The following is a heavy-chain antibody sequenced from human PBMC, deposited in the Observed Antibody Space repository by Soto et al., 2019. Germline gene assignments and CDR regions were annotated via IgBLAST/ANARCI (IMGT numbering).Heavy chain of an antibody. CDR2: TYYRSKWYS. V-gene: IGHV6-1*01. CDR3: ARDSSSWEYYYYGLDV. CDR1: GDSVSSNSAA. Sequence: SQTLSLTCAISGDSVSSNSAAWNWIRQSPSRGLEWLGRTYYRSKWYSDYALSVKSRITINPDTSKNQFSLQLNSVTPEDTAVYYCARDSSSWEYYYYGLDVWGQGTTVTVSS. J-gene: IGHJ6*02. D-gene: IGHD6-13*01.